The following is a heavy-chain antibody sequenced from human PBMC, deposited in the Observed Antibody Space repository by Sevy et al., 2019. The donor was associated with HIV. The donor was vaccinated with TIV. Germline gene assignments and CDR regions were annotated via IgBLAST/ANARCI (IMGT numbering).Heavy chain of an antibody. Sequence: GGSLRLSCAASGFAFSSYWMSWVRQAPGKGLEWLANIKEDGSEVYYVGSVKGRFTISRDNAKNSLYLQMNSLRVEDTAVGSCAREIDGSSWWGYSDCWGQGILVTVSS. V-gene: IGHV3-7*01. CDR3: AREIDGSSWWGYSDC. D-gene: IGHD6-13*01. CDR2: IKEDGSEV. CDR1: GFAFSSYW. J-gene: IGHJ4*02.